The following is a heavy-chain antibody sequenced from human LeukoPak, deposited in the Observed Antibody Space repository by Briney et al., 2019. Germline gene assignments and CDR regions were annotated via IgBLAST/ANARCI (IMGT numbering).Heavy chain of an antibody. Sequence: GGSLRLCCAASGFTFSTYSMNWVRQAPGKGLERVSYISSSSSTKYYADSVKGRFTISRDNAKNALYLQMNSLRAEDTAVYYCARLTLGCSSTSCYAWGQGTLVTVSS. CDR1: GFTFSTYS. J-gene: IGHJ5*02. V-gene: IGHV3-48*01. CDR3: ARLTLGCSSTSCYA. CDR2: ISSSSSTK. D-gene: IGHD2-2*01.